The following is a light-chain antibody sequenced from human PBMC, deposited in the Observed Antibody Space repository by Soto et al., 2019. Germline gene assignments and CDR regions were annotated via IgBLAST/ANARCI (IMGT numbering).Light chain of an antibody. CDR3: QQYGSSPPAWT. V-gene: IGKV3-20*01. Sequence: EIVLMQSPGTLSLSPGERATLSCRASQRVSSSYLAWYQQKPGQAPRLLIYGASSRAAGIPDRFSGSGSGTDFTLTISRLEPEDFAVYYCQQYGSSPPAWTFGQGPKV. CDR2: GAS. J-gene: IGKJ1*01. CDR1: QRVSSSY.